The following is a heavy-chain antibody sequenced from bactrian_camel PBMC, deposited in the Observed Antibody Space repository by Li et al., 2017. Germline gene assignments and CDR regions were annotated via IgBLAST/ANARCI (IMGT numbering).Heavy chain of an antibody. J-gene: IGHJ4*01. Sequence: QVQLVESGGGSVQAGGSLRLSCAASGYTYDMYCMGWFRQAPGKEREGVAYISTDGNPTYEDSVKGRFTISRDNAKNILYLQMDNIAPEDTAVYYCGSPALGRTWMCGGQGTQVTVS. CDR2: ISTDGNP. CDR1: GYTYDMYC. D-gene: IGHD1*01. V-gene: IGHV3S55*01. CDR3: GSPALGRTWMC.